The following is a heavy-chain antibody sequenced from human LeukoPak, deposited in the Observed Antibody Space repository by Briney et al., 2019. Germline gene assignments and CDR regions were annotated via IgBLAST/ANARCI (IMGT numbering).Heavy chain of an antibody. D-gene: IGHD2/OR15-2a*01. CDR2: IYASGSGST. V-gene: IGHV4-4*07. CDR3: ARGPAGKTFESIDY. Sequence: SETLSLTCTVSGDSISGYYWSWVRQPAGKGLEWIGRIYASGSGSTIYNPSLKSRVTMSVDTSKNQFSLKLNSVTAADTAVYYCARGPAGKTFESIDYWAQGTLVTVSS. CDR1: GDSISGYY. J-gene: IGHJ4*02.